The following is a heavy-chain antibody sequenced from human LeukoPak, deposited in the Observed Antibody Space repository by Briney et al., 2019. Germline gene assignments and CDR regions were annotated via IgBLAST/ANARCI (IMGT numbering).Heavy chain of an antibody. CDR3: ASPKGDYGDYYFDY. CDR2: INHSGGT. Sequence: SETLSLTCAVYGGSFSGYYWSWIRQPPGKGLEWIGEINHSGGTNYNPSLKSRVTISVDTSKNQFSLKLSSVTAADTAVYYCASPKGDYGDYYFDYWGQGTLVTVSS. CDR1: GGSFSGYY. V-gene: IGHV4-34*01. D-gene: IGHD4-17*01. J-gene: IGHJ4*02.